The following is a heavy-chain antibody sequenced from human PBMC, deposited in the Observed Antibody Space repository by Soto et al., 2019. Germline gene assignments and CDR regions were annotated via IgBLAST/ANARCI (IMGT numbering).Heavy chain of an antibody. CDR3: ATLTAPSDY. CDR2: ISSDESTV. CDR1: GFTFSNYF. V-gene: IGHV3-11*01. D-gene: IGHD2-21*02. J-gene: IGHJ4*02. Sequence: QVQLVESGGGLVKPGGSLRLSCVASGFTFSNYFMNWIRQAPGKGPEWLSDISSDESTVFYADSVKGRFTTSRDNDKNSVYLPMKSLRAEDTAVYYCATLTAPSDYWGKGILVTFS.